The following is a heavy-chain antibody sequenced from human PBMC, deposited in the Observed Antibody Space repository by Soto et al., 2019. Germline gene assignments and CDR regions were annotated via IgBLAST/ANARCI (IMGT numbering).Heavy chain of an antibody. J-gene: IGHJ4*02. CDR1: GYTFTSYG. CDR2: IRVHNGNT. Sequence: QVHLVQSGAEVKKPGASVKVSCQASGYTFTSYGISWVRQAPGQGLEWMGWIRVHNGNTEYPQKFKGRVTLTTDTSTSTAYMELRSLRYDDTAVYYCTRDWLLAGQTRGYWGQGTLITVSS. CDR3: TRDWLLAGQTRGY. V-gene: IGHV1-18*04. D-gene: IGHD6-19*01.